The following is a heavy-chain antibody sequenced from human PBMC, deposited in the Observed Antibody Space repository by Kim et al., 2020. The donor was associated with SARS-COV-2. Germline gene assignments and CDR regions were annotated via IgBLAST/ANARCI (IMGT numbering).Heavy chain of an antibody. CDR3: ARVERITIFGVVNSAFDL. Sequence: SETLSLTCTVSGGSISSGGYYWSWIRQHPGKGLEWIGYIYYSGSTYYNPSLKSRVTISVDTSKNQFSLKLSSVTAADTAVYYCARVERITIFGVVNSAFDLWGQGTMVTVSS. V-gene: IGHV4-31*03. CDR2: IYYSGST. J-gene: IGHJ3*01. D-gene: IGHD3-3*01. CDR1: GGSISSGGYY.